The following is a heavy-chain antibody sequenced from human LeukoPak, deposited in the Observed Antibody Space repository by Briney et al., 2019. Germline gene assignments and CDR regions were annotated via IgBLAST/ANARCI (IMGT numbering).Heavy chain of an antibody. D-gene: IGHD5-12*01. CDR3: ARGYGGYDYALDV. CDR2: INGNTGRT. CDR1: GFTVSSNY. J-gene: IGHJ3*01. V-gene: IGHV3-53*01. Sequence: PGGSLRLSCAASGFTVSSNYMSWVRQAPGQGLEWVSLINGNTGRTYYADSVKGRFTISRDNSKNMVYLQMNNLRADDTAIYFCARGYGGYDYALDVWGQGTIVTVSS.